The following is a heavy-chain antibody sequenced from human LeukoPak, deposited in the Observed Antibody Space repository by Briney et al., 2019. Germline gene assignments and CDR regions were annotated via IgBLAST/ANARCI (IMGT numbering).Heavy chain of an antibody. CDR2: INPNSGGT. J-gene: IGHJ6*03. CDR3: AREYRLLDGDGYNYYYYMDV. Sequence: ASVKVSCKASGYTFTGYYMHWVRQAPGQGLEWMGWINPNSGGTNYAQKFQGRVTMTRDTSISTAYMELSRLRSDDTAVYYCAREYRLLDGDGYNYYYYMDVWGKGTTVTVSS. V-gene: IGHV1-2*02. CDR1: GYTFTGYY. D-gene: IGHD5-24*01.